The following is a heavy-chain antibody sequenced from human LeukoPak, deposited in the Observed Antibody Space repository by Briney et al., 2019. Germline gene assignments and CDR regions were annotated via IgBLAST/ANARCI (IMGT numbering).Heavy chain of an antibody. CDR2: VQATGSL. Sequence: SETLSLTCTVSGGSITSGPHYWNWIRQSAEKGLEWIGRVQATGSLDYNPSLKSRVTISMDTSTNRFSLMMTSLTTTDTAVYYCARGTKSPRTTVLTSFWYFDLWGRGTLVTVSS. V-gene: IGHV4-61*02. CDR3: ARGTKSPRTTVLTSFWYFDL. J-gene: IGHJ2*01. D-gene: IGHD1-14*01. CDR1: GGSITSGPHY.